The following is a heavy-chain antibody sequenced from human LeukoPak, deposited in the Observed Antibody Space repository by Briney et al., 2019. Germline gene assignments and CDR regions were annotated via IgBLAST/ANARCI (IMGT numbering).Heavy chain of an antibody. D-gene: IGHD2-2*01. J-gene: IGHJ6*02. V-gene: IGHV4-31*03. Sequence: SQTLSLTCTVSGGSISSGGYYWSWIRQHPGKGLEWIGYIYYSGSTYYNPSLKSRVTISVDTSKNQFSLKLSSVTAADTAVYYCARALLGYCSSTSCYSLYGMDVWGQGTTVTVSS. CDR1: GGSISSGGYY. CDR2: IYYSGST. CDR3: ARALLGYCSSTSCYSLYGMDV.